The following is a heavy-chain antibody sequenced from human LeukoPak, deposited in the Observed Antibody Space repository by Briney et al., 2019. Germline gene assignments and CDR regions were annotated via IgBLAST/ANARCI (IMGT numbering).Heavy chain of an antibody. Sequence: PGGSLRLSCAASGFTFSSYWMSWVRQAPGKGLEWVSSISSSSSYIYYADSVKGRFTISRDNAKNSLYLQMNSLRAEDTAVYYCAREPWVVVPAAIKTDDAFDIWGQGTMVTVSS. CDR3: AREPWVVVPAAIKTDDAFDI. CDR1: GFTFSSYW. D-gene: IGHD2-2*01. CDR2: ISSSSSYI. V-gene: IGHV3-21*01. J-gene: IGHJ3*02.